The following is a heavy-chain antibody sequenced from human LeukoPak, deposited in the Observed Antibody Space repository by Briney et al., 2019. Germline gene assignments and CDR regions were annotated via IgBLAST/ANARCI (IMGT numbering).Heavy chain of an antibody. CDR2: IWYDGSNK. J-gene: IGHJ4*02. Sequence: GGSLRLSCAASGFTFSSYGMHWVRQAPGKGLEWVAVIWYDGSNKYYADSVKGRFTISRDNSKNTLYLQMNSLRAEGTAVYYCARAQGYYDSSGYPIDYWGQGTLVTVSS. CDR1: GFTFSSYG. CDR3: ARAQGYYDSSGYPIDY. D-gene: IGHD3-22*01. V-gene: IGHV3-33*01.